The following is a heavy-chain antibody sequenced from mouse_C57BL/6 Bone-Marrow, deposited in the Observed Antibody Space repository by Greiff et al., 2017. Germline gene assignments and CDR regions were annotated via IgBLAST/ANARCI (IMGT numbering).Heavy chain of an antibody. V-gene: IGHV5-6*01. J-gene: IGHJ1*03. D-gene: IGHD1-2*01. CDR1: GFNFSSYG. CDR2: ISSGGSYT. CDR3: AGYSRRDWYFDV. Sequence: EVKLVESGGDLVKPGGSLKLSCAASGFNFSSYGMSWVRQTPDKRLEWVATISSGGSYTYYPDSVKGRFTISRDNAKNTLYLQLRILKSEYTAMYYCAGYSRRDWYFDVWGTGTTVTVSS.